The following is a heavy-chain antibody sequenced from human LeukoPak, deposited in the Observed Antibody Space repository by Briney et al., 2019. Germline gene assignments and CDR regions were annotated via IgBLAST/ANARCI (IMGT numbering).Heavy chain of an antibody. J-gene: IGHJ3*02. D-gene: IGHD6-6*01. Sequence: SETLSLTCTVSGGSISSYYWSWIQQPAGKGLEWIGRIYTSGSTNYNPSLKSRVTMSVDTSKNQFSLKLSSVTAADTAVYYCATYSSSGAFDIWGQGTMVTVSS. CDR3: ATYSSSGAFDI. V-gene: IGHV4-4*07. CDR2: IYTSGST. CDR1: GGSISSYY.